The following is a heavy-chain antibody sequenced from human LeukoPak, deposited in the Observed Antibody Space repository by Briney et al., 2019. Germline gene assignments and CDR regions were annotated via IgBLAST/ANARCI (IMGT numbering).Heavy chain of an antibody. CDR2: ISSSSSTI. V-gene: IGHV3-48*01. CDR1: GFTFSSYS. Sequence: GGSLRLSCAASGFTFSSYSMNWVRQAPGKGLEWVSYISSSSSTIYYADSVKGRFTISRDNAKNSLYLQMNSLRAEDTAVYYCARDDKATAFDYWGQGTLVTVSS. CDR3: ARDDKATAFDY. J-gene: IGHJ4*02. D-gene: IGHD2-21*02.